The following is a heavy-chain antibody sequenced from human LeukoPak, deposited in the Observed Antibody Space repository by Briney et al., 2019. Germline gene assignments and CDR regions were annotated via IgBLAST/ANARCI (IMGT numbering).Heavy chain of an antibody. CDR3: ARAPPDIVATIGDY. Sequence: GGSLRLSCAASGFTFRNYGMHWVRQAPGKGLEWVAVTSHDGSNKYYTDSVKGRFTISRDNAKNSLYLQMNSLRAEDTAVYYCARAPPDIVATIGDYWGQGTLVTVSS. CDR2: TSHDGSNK. D-gene: IGHD5-12*01. CDR1: GFTFRNYG. V-gene: IGHV3-30*03. J-gene: IGHJ4*02.